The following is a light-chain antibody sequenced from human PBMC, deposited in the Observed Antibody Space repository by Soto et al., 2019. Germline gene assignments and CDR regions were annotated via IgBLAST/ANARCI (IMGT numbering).Light chain of an antibody. V-gene: IGKV3-15*01. Sequence: EIVMTQSPATLSVSPGERATLSCRASQSVGSTLAWYQQKPGLAPRLLMFAVSTRAAGIPARFSGSGSGTEFTLTISSLQSEDFAGYYCQQYNNWPRTFGQGTKVEIK. CDR2: AVS. J-gene: IGKJ1*01. CDR3: QQYNNWPRT. CDR1: QSVGST.